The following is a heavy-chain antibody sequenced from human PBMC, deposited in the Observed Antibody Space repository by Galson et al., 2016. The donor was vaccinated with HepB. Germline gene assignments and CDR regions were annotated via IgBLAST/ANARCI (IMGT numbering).Heavy chain of an antibody. V-gene: IGHV3-21*01. CDR3: ARSHSVAGVSYFDS. D-gene: IGHD6-19*01. CDR1: GFTFSNYW. J-gene: IGHJ4*02. CDR2: ISSVGSYI. Sequence: SLRLSCAASGFTFSNYWMTWVRQAPEKGLEWLSSISSVGSYIDYADSVKGRFTISRDNAKSSLSLQMHSLRAEGTAVYYCARSHSVAGVSYFDSWGQGALVTVSS.